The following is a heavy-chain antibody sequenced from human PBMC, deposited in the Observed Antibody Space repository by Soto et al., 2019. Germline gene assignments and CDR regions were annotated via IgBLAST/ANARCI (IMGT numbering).Heavy chain of an antibody. J-gene: IGHJ3*02. D-gene: IGHD3-10*01. CDR1: GFTFSSYS. CDR3: ASVVIFQLPSDAFEI. V-gene: IGHV3-21*01. Sequence: GSLRLSCAASGFTFSSYSMNWVRQAPGKGLEWVSSISSSSSYIYYADSVKGRFTISRDNAKNSLYLQMNSLRAEDTAVYYCASVVIFQLPSDAFEIWGQGTMVTVSS. CDR2: ISSSSSYI.